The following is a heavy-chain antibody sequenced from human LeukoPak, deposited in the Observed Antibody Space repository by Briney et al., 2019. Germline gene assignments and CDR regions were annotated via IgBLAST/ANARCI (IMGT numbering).Heavy chain of an antibody. CDR2: IIPIFGTA. J-gene: IGHJ5*02. D-gene: IGHD3-3*01. CDR3: ARDFWSGYSNWFDP. CDR1: GGTFSSYA. Sequence: GASVKVSCKASGGTFSSYAISWVRQAPGQRLEWMGRIIPIFGTANYAQKFQGRVTITTDESTSTAYMELSSLRSEDTAVYYCARDFWSGYSNWFDPWGQGTLVTVSS. V-gene: IGHV1-69*05.